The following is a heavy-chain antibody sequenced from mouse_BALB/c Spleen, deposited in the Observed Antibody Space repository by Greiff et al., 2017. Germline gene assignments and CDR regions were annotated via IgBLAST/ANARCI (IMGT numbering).Heavy chain of an antibody. V-gene: IGHV3-8*02. CDR1: GDSITSGY. D-gene: IGHD4-1*01. CDR3: ARSSANWDLSWFAY. J-gene: IGHJ3*01. Sequence: EVKVVESGPSLVKPSQTLSLTCSVTGDSITSGYWNWIRKFPGNKLEYMGYISYSGSTYYNPSLKSRISITRDTSKNQYYLQLNSVTTEDTATYYCARSSANWDLSWFAYWGQGTLVTVSA. CDR2: ISYSGST.